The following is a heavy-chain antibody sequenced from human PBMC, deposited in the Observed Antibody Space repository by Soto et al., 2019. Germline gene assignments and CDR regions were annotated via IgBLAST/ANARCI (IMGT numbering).Heavy chain of an antibody. V-gene: IGHV3-48*02. Sequence: EVQLVESGGGLVQPGGSLRLSCAASGFTFSSYSMNWVRQAPGKGRGWVSYISSSSSTIYYADSVKGRFTISRDNAKNSLYLQMNSLRDEDTAVYYCARENYGDYLNWFDPWGQGTLVTVSS. J-gene: IGHJ5*02. CDR2: ISSSSSTI. CDR1: GFTFSSYS. CDR3: ARENYGDYLNWFDP. D-gene: IGHD4-17*01.